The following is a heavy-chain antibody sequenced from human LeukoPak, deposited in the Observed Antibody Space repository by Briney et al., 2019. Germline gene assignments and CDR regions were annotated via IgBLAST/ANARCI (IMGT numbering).Heavy chain of an antibody. CDR3: VGGHDLEFEF. CDR1: GFSVGTNY. J-gene: IGHJ5*01. D-gene: IGHD4-23*01. Sequence: GGSLRLSCAASGFSVGTNYMTWVRQAPGKGLEWVSMIYAGGNTYYRDSVKGRFTISRDSSKHPVFLHMSGLRDDDTAVYYCVGGHDLEFEFWGQGTLVIVSS. CDR2: IYAGGNT. V-gene: IGHV3-53*01.